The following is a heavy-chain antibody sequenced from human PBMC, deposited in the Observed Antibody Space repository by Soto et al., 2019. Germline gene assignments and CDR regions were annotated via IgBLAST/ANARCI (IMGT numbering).Heavy chain of an antibody. J-gene: IGHJ6*02. V-gene: IGHV3-11*01. CDR1: GLTFSDCY. Sequence: QVQLVESGGGLVKPGGSLRLSCAASGLTFSDCYMNWIRQAPGKGLEWVSYISSSGISINYADSVKCRFTLSKDNAKNSLYLQMNGLRAEDTAMYYCARVRFGEWGYAMDVWGQGTTVTVSS. CDR3: ARVRFGEWGYAMDV. CDR2: ISSSGISI. D-gene: IGHD3-10*01.